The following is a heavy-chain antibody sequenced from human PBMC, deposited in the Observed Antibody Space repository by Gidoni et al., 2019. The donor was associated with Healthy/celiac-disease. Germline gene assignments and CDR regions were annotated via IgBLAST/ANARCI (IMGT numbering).Heavy chain of an antibody. CDR1: GGTFSSYA. Sequence: QVQLVQSGAEVKKPGSSVKVSCKASGGTFSSYAISWGRQAPGQGLEWMGGIIPIFGTANYAQKFQGRVTITADESTSTAYMELSSLRSEDTAVYYCARGGDIVVVPAAMPFPAWFDPWGQGTLVTVSS. D-gene: IGHD2-2*01. CDR2: IIPIFGTA. V-gene: IGHV1-69*01. CDR3: ARGGDIVVVPAAMPFPAWFDP. J-gene: IGHJ5*02.